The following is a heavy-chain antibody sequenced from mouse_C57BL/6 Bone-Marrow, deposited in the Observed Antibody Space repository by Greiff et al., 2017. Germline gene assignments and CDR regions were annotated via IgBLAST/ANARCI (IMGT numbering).Heavy chain of an antibody. CDR3: ARRGHFDY. Sequence: EVQRVESGGGLVQPGGSLKLSCAASGFTFSDYYMYWVRQTPEKRLEWVAYISNGCGSTYYTDTVKGRFTIARDNAKNTLYLQMTSLRSEDTAMYYCARRGHFDYWGQGTTRTVS. V-gene: IGHV5-12*03. CDR2: ISNGCGST. CDR1: GFTFSDYY. D-gene: IGHD3-3*01. J-gene: IGHJ2*01.